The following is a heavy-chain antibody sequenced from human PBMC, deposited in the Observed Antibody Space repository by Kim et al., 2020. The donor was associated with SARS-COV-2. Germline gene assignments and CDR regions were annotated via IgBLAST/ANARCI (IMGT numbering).Heavy chain of an antibody. V-gene: IGHV4-59*09. Sequence: SHYNPALISRVTISVDTSNTQASLTLSSVTAADTAVYYCARGRWELPYWGQGTLVTVSS. CDR2: S. J-gene: IGHJ4*02. D-gene: IGHD1-26*01. CDR3: ARGRWELPY.